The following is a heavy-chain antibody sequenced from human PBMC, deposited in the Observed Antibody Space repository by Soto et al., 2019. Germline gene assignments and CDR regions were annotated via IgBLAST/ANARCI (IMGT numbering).Heavy chain of an antibody. CDR2: INPNRRGT. V-gene: IGHV1-2*04. D-gene: IGHD3-3*01. Sequence: QVQLVQSGAEVKKPGASVKVSCKASGYTFTGYYMHWVRQAPGQGLEWMGWINPNRRGTNCAQKIKGWVTLTRDRSISTAYMELRRLRSDDTAVYYCERDQAVSATVGVGKNYCFYYGMDVWGQGTTVTVSS. J-gene: IGHJ6*02. CDR1: GYTFTGYY. CDR3: ERDQAVSATVGVGKNYCFYYGMDV.